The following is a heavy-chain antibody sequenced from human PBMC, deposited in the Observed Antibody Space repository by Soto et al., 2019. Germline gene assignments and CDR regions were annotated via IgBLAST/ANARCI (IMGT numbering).Heavy chain of an antibody. J-gene: IGHJ3*01. CDR3: AREGGRHCSPTRCYNAFDL. D-gene: IGHD2-2*02. CDR1: GFPFSSFI. Sequence: PGGSLRRSWASSGFPFSSFIMNGVRQAPGKGLEWVAYISSSGSTIYYTDSVKGRFTISRDNAKSSLYLQMDSLRDEDTAVYYCAREGGRHCSPTRCYNAFDLWGQGTMVTVSS. CDR2: ISSSGSTI. V-gene: IGHV3-48*02.